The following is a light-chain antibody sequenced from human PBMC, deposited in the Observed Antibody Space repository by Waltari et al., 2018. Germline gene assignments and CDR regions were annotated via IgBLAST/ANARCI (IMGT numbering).Light chain of an antibody. CDR3: QNRRKWPPVFT. V-gene: IGKV3-11*01. Sequence: EIVLTQSPATLSMSPGERVTLSCRASQSVGSDLAWYQQKPGQAPRLLIYDASNRATGIPARFSGSGSGTDFTLTISSLESEDFAVYYCQNRRKWPPVFTFGPGTNVDIK. J-gene: IGKJ3*01. CDR1: QSVGSD. CDR2: DAS.